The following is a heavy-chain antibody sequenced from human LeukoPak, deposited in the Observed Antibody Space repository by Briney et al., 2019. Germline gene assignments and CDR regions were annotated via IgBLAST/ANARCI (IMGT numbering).Heavy chain of an antibody. CDR1: GGSISSSSYY. Sequence: PSETLSLTCTVSGGSISSSSYYWGWIRQPPGKGLEWIGSIYYSGSTYYNPSLESRVTISVDTSKNQFSLKLSSVTAADTAVYYCARDNRNGRYCSGGSCYSSADGLAYWGQGTLVTVSS. V-gene: IGHV4-39*07. CDR3: ARDNRNGRYCSGGSCYSSADGLAY. J-gene: IGHJ4*02. CDR2: IYYSGST. D-gene: IGHD2-15*01.